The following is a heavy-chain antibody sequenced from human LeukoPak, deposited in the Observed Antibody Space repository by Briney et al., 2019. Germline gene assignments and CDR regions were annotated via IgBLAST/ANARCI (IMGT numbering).Heavy chain of an antibody. V-gene: IGHV1-2*02. CDR3: ARGGCRSTSCYWRNNWFDP. CDR1: GYTFTGYY. Sequence: ASVKVSCKASGYTFTGYYMHWVRQAPGQGLEWMGWINPNSGGTNYAQKFQGRVTMTRDTSISTAYMELSRLRSDDTAVYYCARGGCRSTSCYWRNNWFDPWGQGTLVTVSS. J-gene: IGHJ5*02. D-gene: IGHD2-2*01. CDR2: INPNSGGT.